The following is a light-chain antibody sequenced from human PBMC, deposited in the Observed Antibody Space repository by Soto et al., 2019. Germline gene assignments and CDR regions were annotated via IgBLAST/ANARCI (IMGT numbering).Light chain of an antibody. J-gene: IGLJ2*01. CDR2: EVI. CDR3: SSYAGSNNLHVL. V-gene: IGLV2-8*01. CDR1: SNDVGGYEY. Sequence: QSVLTQPASVSGSPGQSITISCTGTSNDVGGYEYVSWYQQHPGKAPKLIIYEVIKRPSGVPDRFSGSKSGNTASLTVSGLQAEDEADYYCSSYAGSNNLHVLFGGETKLTVL.